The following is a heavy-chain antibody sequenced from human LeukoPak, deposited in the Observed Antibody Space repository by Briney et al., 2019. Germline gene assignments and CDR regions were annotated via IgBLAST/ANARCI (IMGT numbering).Heavy chain of an antibody. V-gene: IGHV1-46*01. Sequence: ASVKVSCKASGYTFTSYYMHWVRQAPGQGLEWMGIINPSGGSTSYAQKFQGRVTMTRDTSTRTAYMELSSLRSEDTAVYYCARGGIAVNFDYWGQGTLVTVSS. CDR3: ARGGIAVNFDY. CDR1: GYTFTSYY. D-gene: IGHD6-19*01. CDR2: INPSGGST. J-gene: IGHJ4*02.